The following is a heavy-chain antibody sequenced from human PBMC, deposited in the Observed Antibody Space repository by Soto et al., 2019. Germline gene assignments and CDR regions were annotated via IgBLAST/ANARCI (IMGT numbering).Heavy chain of an antibody. D-gene: IGHD6-19*01. CDR2: IYTSGST. Sequence: SETLSLTCTVSGGSISSYYWSWIRQPAGKGLEWIGRIYTSGSTNYNPSLKSRVTMSVDTSKNQFSLKLSSVTAADTAVYYCAREPRVGIAVAGTQYYYYYGTDVWGQGTTVTVSS. CDR3: AREPRVGIAVAGTQYYYYYGTDV. V-gene: IGHV4-4*07. J-gene: IGHJ6*02. CDR1: GGSISSYY.